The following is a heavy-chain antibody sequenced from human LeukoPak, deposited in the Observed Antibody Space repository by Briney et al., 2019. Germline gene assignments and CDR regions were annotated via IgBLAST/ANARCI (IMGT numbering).Heavy chain of an antibody. CDR1: GFTFSSYA. CDR3: AGGDTYYYDSSGYPLGY. CDR2: ISGSGGRT. V-gene: IGHV3-23*01. D-gene: IGHD3-22*01. J-gene: IGHJ4*02. Sequence: GGSLRLSCAASGFTFSSYAISWVRQAPGKGLEWVSAISGSGGRTYYADSVKGRFTISRDNSKNTLYLQMNSLRAEDTAVYYCAGGDTYYYDSSGYPLGYWGQGTLVTVSS.